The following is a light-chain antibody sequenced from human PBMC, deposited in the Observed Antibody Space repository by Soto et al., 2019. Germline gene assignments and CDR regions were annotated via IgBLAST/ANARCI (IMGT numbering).Light chain of an antibody. J-gene: IGKJ1*01. CDR2: DAS. CDR3: QQYYSYPGT. V-gene: IGKV1-5*01. Sequence: DIQMTQSPSTLSASVVDRVTITCRASQSISSWLAWYQQKPGKAPKLLIYDASSLESGVPSRFSGSGSGTEFTLTISSLQPDDFATYYCQQYYSYPGTFGQGTKVDIK. CDR1: QSISSW.